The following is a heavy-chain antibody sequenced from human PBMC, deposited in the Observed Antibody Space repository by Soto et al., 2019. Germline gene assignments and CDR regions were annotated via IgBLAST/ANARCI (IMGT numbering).Heavy chain of an antibody. J-gene: IGHJ4*02. CDR2: FNPTSGST. Sequence: ASRNASFKGAGYHLIQDYIHLVRQAPGQGLEWMGIFNPTSGSTNYAQKFQGRVTLTMDTSTRTVYMELSSLRFDDTAVYYCARDLAAGDYWGQGTLVTVSS. V-gene: IGHV1-46*01. CDR1: GYHLIQDY. CDR3: ARDLAAGDY. D-gene: IGHD6-13*01.